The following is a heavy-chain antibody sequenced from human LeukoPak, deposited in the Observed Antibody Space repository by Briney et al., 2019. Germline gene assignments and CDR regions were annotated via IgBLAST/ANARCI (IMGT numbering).Heavy chain of an antibody. J-gene: IGHJ4*02. CDR1: GYTFTSHS. CDR2: INPNSGGT. CDR3: ARDYYDSSGYNDY. V-gene: IGHV1-2*02. Sequence: ASVKVSCKTFGYTFTSHSITWVRQAPGQGLEWMGWINPNSGGTNYAQKFQGRVTLTRDTSISTAYMELSRLRSDDTAVYYCARDYYDSSGYNDYWGQGTLVTVSS. D-gene: IGHD3-22*01.